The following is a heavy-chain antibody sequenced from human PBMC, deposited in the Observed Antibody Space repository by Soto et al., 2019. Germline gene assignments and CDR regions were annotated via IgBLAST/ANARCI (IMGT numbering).Heavy chain of an antibody. D-gene: IGHD2-2*02. CDR1: GGSFSGYY. CDR3: AMTVVVPAAIQGVYNWFDP. J-gene: IGHJ5*02. V-gene: IGHV4-34*01. CDR2: INHSGST. Sequence: PSETLSLTCAVYGGSFSGYYWSWIRQPPGKGLEWIGEINHSGSTNYNPSLKSRVTISVDTSKNQFSLKLSSVTAADTAVYYCAMTVVVPAAIQGVYNWFDPWGQGTLVTVSS.